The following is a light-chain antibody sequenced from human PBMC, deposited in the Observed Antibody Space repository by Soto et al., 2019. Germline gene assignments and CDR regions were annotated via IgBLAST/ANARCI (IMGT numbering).Light chain of an antibody. Sequence: QSALTQPASVSGSPGQSITISCTGTSSDFGSYSVVSWYQQHPGKAPKLLIYEGTKRPSGVSRRFSCSESGNTAYLTVSGLHAEDEADYYCHSYARGTLVFGGGTKLTVL. J-gene: IGLJ3*02. CDR1: SSDFGSYSV. CDR2: EGT. CDR3: HSYARGTLV. V-gene: IGLV2-23*01.